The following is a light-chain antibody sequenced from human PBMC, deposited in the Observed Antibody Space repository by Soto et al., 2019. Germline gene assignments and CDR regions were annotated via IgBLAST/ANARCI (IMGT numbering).Light chain of an antibody. Sequence: ALTQPPSTSWSPGQRVTISCSGSSSNIGSNTVNWYQQLPGTAPKLLIYSNNQRPSGVPDRFSGSKSGTSASLAISGLQSEDEADYYCAAWDDSLNGYVFGTGTKVTVL. CDR2: SNN. J-gene: IGLJ1*01. CDR3: AAWDDSLNGYV. V-gene: IGLV1-44*01. CDR1: SSNIGSNT.